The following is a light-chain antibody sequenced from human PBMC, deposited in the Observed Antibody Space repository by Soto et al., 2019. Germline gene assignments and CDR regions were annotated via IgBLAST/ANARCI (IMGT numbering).Light chain of an antibody. CDR1: SSDVGGFLY. Sequence: QSALTQPASVSGSPGQSITISCTGTSSDVGGFLYVSWFQQHPGKAPKLMIYAVSNRPSGISNRFSGSKSGNTASLTISGLQAEDEADYYCSSYSSSSTLAVFGGGTQLTVL. CDR3: SSYSSSSTLAV. J-gene: IGLJ2*01. CDR2: AVS. V-gene: IGLV2-14*01.